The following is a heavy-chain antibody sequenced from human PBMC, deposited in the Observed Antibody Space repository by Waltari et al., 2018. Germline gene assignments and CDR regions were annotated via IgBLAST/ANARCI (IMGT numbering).Heavy chain of an antibody. CDR1: GFTFRRFG. D-gene: IGHD2-15*01. J-gene: IGHJ4*02. V-gene: IGHV3-33*01. CDR3: ASQSTTLFDY. Sequence: QVQLVESGGGVVQPGRSLRLSGSAPGFTFRRFGMHWVRQAPGKGREWVAVIWHDGSNEYYVDSVKGRFTISRDNSKNTLYLQMNSLRAEDSAVYYCASQSTTLFDYWGQGTLVTVSS. CDR2: IWHDGSNE.